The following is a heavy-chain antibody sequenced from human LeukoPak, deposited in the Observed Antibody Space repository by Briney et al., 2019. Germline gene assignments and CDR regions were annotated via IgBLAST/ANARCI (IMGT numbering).Heavy chain of an antibody. CDR1: GFTFSSYE. CDR2: ISSSGSTI. D-gene: IGHD2-2*01. CDR3: ARDLYSSTPWVY. J-gene: IGHJ4*01. V-gene: IGHV3-48*03. Sequence: GGSLRLSCAASGFTFSSYEMNWVRQAPGKGLEWVSYISSSGSTIYYADSMKGRFTISRDNSKDTLYLQMSSLRAEDTALYYCARDLYSSTPWVYWGQGTLVTVSS.